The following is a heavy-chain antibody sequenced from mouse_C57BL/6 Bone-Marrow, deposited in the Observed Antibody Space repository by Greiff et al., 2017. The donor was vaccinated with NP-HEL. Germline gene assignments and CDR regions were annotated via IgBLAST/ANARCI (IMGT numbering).Heavy chain of an antibody. V-gene: IGHV5-4*01. CDR2: ISDGGSYT. Sequence: EVKLVESGGGLVKPGGSLKLSCAASGFTFSSYAMSWVRQTPEKRLEWVATISDGGSYTYYPDNVKGRFTISRDNAKNDLYLQMSHLKSEDTAMYYCAREADSNYGYFDVWGTGTTVTVSS. J-gene: IGHJ1*03. CDR1: GFTFSSYA. D-gene: IGHD2-5*01. CDR3: AREADSNYGYFDV.